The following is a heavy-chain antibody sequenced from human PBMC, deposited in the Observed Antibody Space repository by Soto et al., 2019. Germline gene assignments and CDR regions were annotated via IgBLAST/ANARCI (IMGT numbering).Heavy chain of an antibody. D-gene: IGHD6-19*01. CDR1: GYILTELS. J-gene: IGHJ6*03. CDR2: FDPEDGET. V-gene: IGHV1-24*01. Sequence: ASVKVSCKVSGYILTELSMHWVRQAPGKGLEWMGGFDPEDGETIYAQKFQGRVTMTEDTSTDTAYMELSSLRSEDTAVYYCATIPSEAAVAGPYYSYFYMDVWGKGTAVTVSS. CDR3: ATIPSEAAVAGPYYSYFYMDV.